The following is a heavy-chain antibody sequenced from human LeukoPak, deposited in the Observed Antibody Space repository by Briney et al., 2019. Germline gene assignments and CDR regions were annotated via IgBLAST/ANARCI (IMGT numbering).Heavy chain of an antibody. CDR2: IWYDGSNK. D-gene: IGHD3-10*01. Sequence: PGRSLRLSCAASGFTFSSYGMHWVRQAPGKGLEWVAVIWYDGSNKYYADSVKGRFTISRDNSKNTLYLQMNSLRAEDTAAYYCARDSVRGVIGYWGQGTLVTVSS. J-gene: IGHJ4*02. V-gene: IGHV3-33*01. CDR3: ARDSVRGVIGY. CDR1: GFTFSSYG.